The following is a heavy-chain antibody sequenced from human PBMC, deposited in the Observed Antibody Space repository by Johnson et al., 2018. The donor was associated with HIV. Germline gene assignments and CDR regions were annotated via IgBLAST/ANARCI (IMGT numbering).Heavy chain of an antibody. J-gene: IGHJ3*02. CDR3: AKEIGQYYYESSGYAFDM. D-gene: IGHD3-22*01. Sequence: VQVVESGGGVVQPGRSLRLSCAASGFTFSSYAMHWVRQAPGKGLEWVAVISYDGSNKYYADSVKGRFTISRNNSKNTPYLQMNSLRAEATAVYYCAKEIGQYYYESSGYAFDMWGQGTMVTVSS. V-gene: IGHV3-30*04. CDR1: GFTFSSYA. CDR2: ISYDGSNK.